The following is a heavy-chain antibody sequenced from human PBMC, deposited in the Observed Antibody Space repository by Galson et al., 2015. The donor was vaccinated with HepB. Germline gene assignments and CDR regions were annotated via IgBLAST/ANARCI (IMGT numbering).Heavy chain of an antibody. D-gene: IGHD3-22*01. CDR2: ISYDGSNK. Sequence: SLRLSCAASGFTFSSYAMHWVRQAPGKGLEWVAVISYDGSNKYYADSVKGRFTISRDNSKNTLYLQMNSLRAEDTAVYYCARGTDDSSGYLNYYGMDVWGQGTTVTVSS. CDR1: GFTFSSYA. CDR3: ARGTDDSSGYLNYYGMDV. V-gene: IGHV3-30-3*01. J-gene: IGHJ6*02.